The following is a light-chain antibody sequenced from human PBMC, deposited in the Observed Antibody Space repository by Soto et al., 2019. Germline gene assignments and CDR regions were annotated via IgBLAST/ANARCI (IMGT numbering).Light chain of an antibody. CDR3: QQYNSWPET. CDR2: DAS. Sequence: EIVMTQSPATLSVSPGDRATLSCRASQSVSSNLAWYQQKPGQAPRLFIYDASTRATGIPARFSGSGSGTEFTLTISSLQSEDFAVYYCQQYNSWPETFGQGTKVDI. V-gene: IGKV3-15*01. CDR1: QSVSSN. J-gene: IGKJ1*01.